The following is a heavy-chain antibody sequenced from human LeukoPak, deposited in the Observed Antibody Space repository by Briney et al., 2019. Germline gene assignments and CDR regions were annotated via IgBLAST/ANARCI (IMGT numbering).Heavy chain of an antibody. V-gene: IGHV4-59*12. D-gene: IGHD6-19*01. Sequence: PSETLSLTCTVSGASINTYYWSWIRQPPGKGLQWIAYPYYSGSNNFNPSLRSRLTISVDTSKNQFSLKLSSVTAVDTAVYYCARKGSSGWFDYWGQGTLVTVSS. J-gene: IGHJ4*02. CDR3: ARKGSSGWFDY. CDR2: PYYSGSN. CDR1: GASINTYY.